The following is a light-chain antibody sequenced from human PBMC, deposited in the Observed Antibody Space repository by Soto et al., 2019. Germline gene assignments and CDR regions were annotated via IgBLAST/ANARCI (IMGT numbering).Light chain of an antibody. J-gene: IGKJ1*01. CDR3: QQYYSYPPT. V-gene: IGKV1-27*01. CDR1: QGISNY. CDR2: AAS. Sequence: DIQITQTPSSLSASVGDRVTITYRASQGISNYLAWYQQKPGKVPKLLIYAASPLQSGVPSRFSGSGSGTDFPLPITSLQPDDVATYYCQQYYSYPPTFGKGTKVVL.